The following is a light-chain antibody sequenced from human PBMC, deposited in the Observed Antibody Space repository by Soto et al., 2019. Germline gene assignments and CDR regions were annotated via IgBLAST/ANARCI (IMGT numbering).Light chain of an antibody. V-gene: IGKV4-1*01. CDR1: QSVLYSSNNKNY. CDR2: WAS. Sequence: DIVMTQSPDSLAVSLGERATINCKSSQSVLYSSNNKNYLAWYQQKPGQAPKLLIYWASTRESGVPDRFSGSGSGSDFTLTISGLQAEDVAIYYCQQYYTTPLTFGPGTKVDIK. CDR3: QQYYTTPLT. J-gene: IGKJ3*01.